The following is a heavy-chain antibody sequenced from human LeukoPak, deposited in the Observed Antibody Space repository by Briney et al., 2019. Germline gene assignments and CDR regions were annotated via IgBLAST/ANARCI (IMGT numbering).Heavy chain of an antibody. Sequence: GGSLRLSCAASGLTFSSYWMHWVRQAPGKGLVWVSRINSDGSSTSYADSVKGRFTISRDNAKDTLYLQMNSLRAEDTAVYYCARDGFSVATNYWGQGTLVTVSS. J-gene: IGHJ4*02. D-gene: IGHD5-12*01. CDR1: GLTFSSYW. CDR2: INSDGSST. CDR3: ARDGFSVATNY. V-gene: IGHV3-74*01.